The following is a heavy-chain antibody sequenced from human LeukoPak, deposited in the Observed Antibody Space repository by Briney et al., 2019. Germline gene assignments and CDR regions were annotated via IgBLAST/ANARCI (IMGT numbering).Heavy chain of an antibody. CDR1: RFPFSSYA. V-gene: IGHV3-23*01. CDR3: AKDRRVDDILTGYFDY. Sequence: GGSLRLSCAASRFPFSSYAMTWVRQAPGKGLEWVSTISGSGGSTYYADSVRGRFTISRDNSKNTLFLQMSSLRAEDTAVYYCAKDRRVDDILTGYFDYWGQGTLVTVSS. D-gene: IGHD3-9*01. J-gene: IGHJ4*02. CDR2: ISGSGGST.